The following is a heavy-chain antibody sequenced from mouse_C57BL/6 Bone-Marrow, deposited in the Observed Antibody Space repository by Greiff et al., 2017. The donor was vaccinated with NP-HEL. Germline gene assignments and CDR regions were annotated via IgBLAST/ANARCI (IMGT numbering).Heavy chain of an antibody. CDR2: ISNLAYSI. V-gene: IGHV5-15*01. CDR3: AREDYYDYDYYAMDY. D-gene: IGHD2-4*01. J-gene: IGHJ4*01. Sequence: EVKVVESGGGLVQPGGSLKLSCAASGFTFSDYGMAWVRQAPRKGPEWVAFISNLAYSIYYADTVTGRFTMSRENAKNTLYLEMSSLRSEDTAMYYCAREDYYDYDYYAMDYWGQGTSVTVSS. CDR1: GFTFSDYG.